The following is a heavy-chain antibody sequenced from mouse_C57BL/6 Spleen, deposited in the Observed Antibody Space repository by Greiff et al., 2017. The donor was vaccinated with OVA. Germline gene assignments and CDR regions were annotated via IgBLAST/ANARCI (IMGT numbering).Heavy chain of an antibody. V-gene: IGHV1-15*01. CDR2: IDPETGGT. J-gene: IGHJ2*01. Sequence: VQLRQSGAELVRPGASVTLSCKASGYTFTDYEMHWVKQTPVHGLEWIGAIDPETGGTAYNQKFKGKAILTADKSSSTAYMELRSLTSEDSAVYYCTRWGLWYFDYWGQGTTLTVSS. CDR3: TRWGLWYFDY. D-gene: IGHD1-1*02. CDR1: GYTFTDYE.